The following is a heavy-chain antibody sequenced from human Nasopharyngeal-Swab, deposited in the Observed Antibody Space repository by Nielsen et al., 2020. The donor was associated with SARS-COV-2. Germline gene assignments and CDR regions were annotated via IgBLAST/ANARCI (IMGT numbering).Heavy chain of an antibody. D-gene: IGHD3-16*02. V-gene: IGHV3-30*03. CDR2: ISYDGSNK. Sequence: GESLKISCAASGFTFSSYGMHWVRQAPGKGLEWVAVISYDGSNKYYADSVKGRFTISRDNSKNTLYLQMNSLRAEDTAVYYCARAFMITFGGVIVTPPDYWGQGTLVTVSS. CDR3: ARAFMITFGGVIVTPPDY. J-gene: IGHJ4*02. CDR1: GFTFSSYG.